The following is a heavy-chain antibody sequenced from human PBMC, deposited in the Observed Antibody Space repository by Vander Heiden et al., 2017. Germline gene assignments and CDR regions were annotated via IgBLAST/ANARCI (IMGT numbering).Heavy chain of an antibody. CDR1: GFTFSSYS. D-gene: IGHD6-13*01. Sequence: EVQLVESGGGLVKPGGSLRLPWAASGFTFSSYSMNWVRQAPGKGLEWVSSISSSSSYIYYADSVKGRFTISRDNAKNSLYLQMNSLRAEDTAVYYCARDQGIAAAGRQNYGMDVWGQGTTVTVSS. CDR3: ARDQGIAAAGRQNYGMDV. J-gene: IGHJ6*02. CDR2: ISSSSSYI. V-gene: IGHV3-21*01.